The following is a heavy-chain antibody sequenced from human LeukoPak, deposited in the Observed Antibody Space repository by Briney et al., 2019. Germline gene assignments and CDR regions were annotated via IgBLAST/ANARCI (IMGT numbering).Heavy chain of an antibody. CDR3: ARGLGKRPQRDLDY. CDR1: GYTFTSYD. Sequence: ASVKVSCKASGYTFTSYDINWVRQATGQGLEWMGWMNPNSGNTGYAQKFQGRVTMTRNTSISTAYMELSSQRSEDTAVYYCARGLGKRPQRDLDYWGQGTLVTVSS. CDR2: MNPNSGNT. V-gene: IGHV1-8*01. J-gene: IGHJ4*02.